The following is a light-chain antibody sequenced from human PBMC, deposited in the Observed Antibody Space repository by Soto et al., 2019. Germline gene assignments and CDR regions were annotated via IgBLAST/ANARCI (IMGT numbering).Light chain of an antibody. CDR1: SSDVGGYNY. CDR3: GSYASSSTLYV. Sequence: QSVLTQPASVSGSPGQSITISCTGTSSDVGGYNYVSWYQQHSGKAPKLMIYDVSNRPSGVSNRFSGSKSGNTASLTISGLQAGDEADYYCGSYASSSTLYVFGTGTKVTVL. J-gene: IGLJ1*01. V-gene: IGLV2-14*01. CDR2: DVS.